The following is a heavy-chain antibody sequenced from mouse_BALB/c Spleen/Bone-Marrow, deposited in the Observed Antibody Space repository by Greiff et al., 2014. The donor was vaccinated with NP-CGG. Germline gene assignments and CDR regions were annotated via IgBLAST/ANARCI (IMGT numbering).Heavy chain of an antibody. Sequence: VQLQESGPELVKPGALVKISCKASGYTFTSYDINWVKQRPGQGLEWIGWIYPGDGSTKYNKKFKGKATLTADRSSSTAYMQLSSLTSENSAVYFCARSDDGFTYSFDSWGQGTTLTVSS. CDR2: IYPGDGST. V-gene: IGHV1S56*01. D-gene: IGHD2-3*01. CDR3: ARSDDGFTYSFDS. J-gene: IGHJ2*01. CDR1: GYTFTSYD.